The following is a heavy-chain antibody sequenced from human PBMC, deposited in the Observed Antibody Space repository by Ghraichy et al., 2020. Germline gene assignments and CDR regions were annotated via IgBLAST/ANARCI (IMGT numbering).Heavy chain of an antibody. CDR1: GITLSSYW. J-gene: IGHJ4*02. D-gene: IGHD1-1*01. CDR2: INQDGSER. V-gene: IGHV3-7*02. CDR3: ASHNDWKFDD. Sequence: GGSLRLSCAASGITLSSYWMSWVRQAPGKGLEWVAYINQDGSERNYVGSLKGRLTISRDNAKNSLYLQMSALRAEDTAVYYCASHNDWKFDDWGQGALVTVSS.